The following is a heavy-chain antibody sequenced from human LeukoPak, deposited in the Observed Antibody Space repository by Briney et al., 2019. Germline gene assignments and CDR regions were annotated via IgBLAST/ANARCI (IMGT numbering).Heavy chain of an antibody. D-gene: IGHD5-18*01. CDR1: GGSISSSSYY. CDR2: IYYSGST. V-gene: IGHV4-39*01. Sequence: PSETLSLTCTVSGGSISSSSYYWGWIRQPPGKGLEWIGSIYYSGSTYYNPSLKSRVTISVDTSKNQFSLRLNFVTAADTAIYYCARQPANTAAFDIWGLGTMVAVSS. CDR3: ARQPANTAAFDI. J-gene: IGHJ3*02.